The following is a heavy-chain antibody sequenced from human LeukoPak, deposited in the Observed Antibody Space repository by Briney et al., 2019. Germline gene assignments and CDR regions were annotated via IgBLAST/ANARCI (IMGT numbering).Heavy chain of an antibody. CDR2: ISWNSGSI. D-gene: IGHD5-24*01. CDR3: AKDRDGYNCFDY. CDR1: GFTFDDYA. Sequence: GGSLRLSCAASGFTFDDYAMHWVRPAPGKGLEWVSGISWNSGSIGYADSVKGRFTISRDNAKNSLYLQMNSLRAEDTALYYCAKDRDGYNCFDYWGQGTLVTVSS. J-gene: IGHJ4*02. V-gene: IGHV3-9*01.